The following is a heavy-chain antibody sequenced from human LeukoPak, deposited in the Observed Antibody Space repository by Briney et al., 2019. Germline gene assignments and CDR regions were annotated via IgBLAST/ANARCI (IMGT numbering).Heavy chain of an antibody. Sequence: GGSLRLSCAASVFTFSTYSMNWVRQAPGKGLEWVSSISSSSNYIYYADSVKGRFSISRDDAKNLLFLQMNGLRVEDTAVYYCARDMTTATTCYLEHWGQGTLVTVSS. V-gene: IGHV3-21*06. J-gene: IGHJ1*01. D-gene: IGHD4-17*01. CDR3: ARDMTTATTCYLEH. CDR1: VFTFSTYS. CDR2: ISSSSNYI.